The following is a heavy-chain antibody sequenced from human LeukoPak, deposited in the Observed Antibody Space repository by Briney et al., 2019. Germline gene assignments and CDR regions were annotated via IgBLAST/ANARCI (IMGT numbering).Heavy chain of an antibody. CDR1: GFTFSSYA. CDR2: ISGSGGST. CDR3: ARVYGITIFGVVPGIIDY. J-gene: IGHJ4*02. D-gene: IGHD3-3*01. Sequence: PGGSLRLSCAASGFTFSSYAMSWVRQAPGKGLEWVSAISGSGGSTYYADSVKGRFTISRDNSKNTLYLQMNSLRAEDTAVYYCARVYGITIFGVVPGIIDYWGQGTLVTVSS. V-gene: IGHV3-23*01.